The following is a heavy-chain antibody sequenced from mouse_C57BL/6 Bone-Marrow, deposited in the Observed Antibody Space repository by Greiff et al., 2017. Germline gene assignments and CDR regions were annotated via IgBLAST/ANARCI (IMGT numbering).Heavy chain of an antibody. J-gene: IGHJ1*03. CDR3: ARIYYGSSYWYFDV. CDR2: ILPSIGRT. V-gene: IGHV15-2*01. D-gene: IGHD1-1*01. Sequence: QVQLQQSGSELRSPGSSVKLSCKDFDSEVFPIAYMSWVRQKPGHGFEWIGGILPSIGRTIYGEKFEDKATLDADTRSTTAYLELNSLTSEDSAIYYCARIYYGSSYWYFDVWGTGTTVTVSS. CDR1: DSEVFPIAY.